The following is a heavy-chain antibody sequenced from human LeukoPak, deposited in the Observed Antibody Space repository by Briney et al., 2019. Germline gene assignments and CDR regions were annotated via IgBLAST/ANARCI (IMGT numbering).Heavy chain of an antibody. Sequence: GGSLRLSCAASGFTVSSNYMNWVRQAPGKGLEWVSSISSSSTYIYYAGSVKGRFTISRDNAKNSLYLQMNSLRAEDTAVYYCARDPPSFQYWGQGTLVTVSS. CDR2: ISSSSTYI. V-gene: IGHV3-21*01. J-gene: IGHJ1*01. CDR1: GFTVSSNY. CDR3: ARDPPSFQY.